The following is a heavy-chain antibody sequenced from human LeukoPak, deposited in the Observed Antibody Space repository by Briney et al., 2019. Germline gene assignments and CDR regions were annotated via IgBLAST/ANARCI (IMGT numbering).Heavy chain of an antibody. CDR2: ISGSGGST. D-gene: IGHD4-17*01. V-gene: IGHV3-23*01. CDR3: AKEIADGDYGRYYFDY. CDR1: GFTFSSYA. J-gene: IGHJ4*02. Sequence: AGGSLRLSCAASGFTFSSYAMSWVRQAPGKGLEWVSAISGSGGSTYYADSVKGRFTISRDDSKNTLYLQMNSLRAEDTAVYYCAKEIADGDYGRYYFDYWGQGTLVTVSS.